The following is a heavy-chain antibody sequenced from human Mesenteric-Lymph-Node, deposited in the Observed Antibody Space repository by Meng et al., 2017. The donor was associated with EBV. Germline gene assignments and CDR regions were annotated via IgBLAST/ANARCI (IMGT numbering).Heavy chain of an antibody. CDR3: ARADYYDTSGNLDF. V-gene: IGHV4-39*01. J-gene: IGHJ4*02. CDR2: ISYSGST. D-gene: IGHD3-22*01. CDR1: GGSFASTSYY. Sequence: QVQLEGSGPGMVKPSETLSLTCSVSGGSFASTSYYWVWIRQPPGKGLEWIGSISYSGSTYYNPSLKSRVTISVDTPKNQFSLKLRSVTATDTAVYYCARADYYDTSGNLDFWGQGTLVTVSS.